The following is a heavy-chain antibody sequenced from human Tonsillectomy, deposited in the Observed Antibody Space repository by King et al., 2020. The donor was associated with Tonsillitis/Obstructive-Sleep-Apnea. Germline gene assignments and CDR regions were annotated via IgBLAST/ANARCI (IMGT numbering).Heavy chain of an antibody. CDR2: IYPGDSDT. V-gene: IGHV5-51*01. J-gene: IGHJ5*02. CDR1: GYSFTSYW. CDR3: ARLGDTAMVTLNWFDP. Sequence: VQLVQSGAEVKKPGESLKISCKGSGYSFTSYWIGWVRQMPGKGLEWMGIIYPGDSDTRYSPSFQGQVTISADKSISTAYLQWSSLKASDTAMYYCARLGDTAMVTLNWFDPWGQGTLVTVSS. D-gene: IGHD5-18*01.